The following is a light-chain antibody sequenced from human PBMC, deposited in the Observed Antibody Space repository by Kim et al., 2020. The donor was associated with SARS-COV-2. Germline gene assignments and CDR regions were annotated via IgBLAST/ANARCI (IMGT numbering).Light chain of an antibody. V-gene: IGLV1-44*01. Sequence: RVSISCSGRTSNIETNTVNWYQQLPGAAPKLLIHTNNQRPSGVPDRFSGSRFGTSASLTISGLQSEDEADYFCAAWDDSPDAYVVFGGGTQLTVL. CDR2: TNN. CDR3: AAWDDSPDAYVV. J-gene: IGLJ2*01. CDR1: TSNIETNT.